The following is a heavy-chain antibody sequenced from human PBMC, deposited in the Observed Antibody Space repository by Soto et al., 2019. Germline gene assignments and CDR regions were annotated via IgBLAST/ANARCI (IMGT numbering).Heavy chain of an antibody. V-gene: IGHV1-18*01. Sequence: ASVKVSCKASGYTFTSYGISWVRQAPGQGLEWMGWISAYNGNTNYAQKLQGRVTMTTDTSTSTAYMELRSLRSDDTAVYYCARTYSSSSVYYYYGMDVWGHGTTVTVSS. CDR3: ARTYSSSSVYYYYGMDV. CDR1: GYTFTSYG. D-gene: IGHD6-13*01. J-gene: IGHJ6*02. CDR2: ISAYNGNT.